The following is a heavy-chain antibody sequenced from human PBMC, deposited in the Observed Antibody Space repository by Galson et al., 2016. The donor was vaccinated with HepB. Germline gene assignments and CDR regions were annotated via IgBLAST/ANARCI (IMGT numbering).Heavy chain of an antibody. V-gene: IGHV4-59*08. D-gene: IGHD1-20*01. CDR2: VSKTGST. Sequence: SETLSPTCTLSGASVSSYYWSWIRQTPGKGLEWLGYVSKTGSTRYRPPLWSRVTLSVDTSKNQFSLNLSFATAADTALCYCARHRVEGDNSLLTFDYWGQGALVTVSS. CDR3: ARHRVEGDNSLLTFDY. J-gene: IGHJ4*02. CDR1: GASVSSYY.